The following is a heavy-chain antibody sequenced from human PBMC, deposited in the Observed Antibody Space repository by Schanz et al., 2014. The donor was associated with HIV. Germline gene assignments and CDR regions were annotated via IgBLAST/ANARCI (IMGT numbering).Heavy chain of an antibody. V-gene: IGHV1-69*01. Sequence: QVQLVQSGAEVKKPGSSVKVSCKASGGSFSSSTISWVRQAPGQGLEWMGGIIPLFGTRNYAQMFQGRVTITADESTNTAYMELSSLRSEDTAVYYCARDFNIGDQYYFDHWGQGTLVTVSS. CDR3: ARDFNIGDQYYFDH. D-gene: IGHD2-21*02. CDR1: GGSFSSST. J-gene: IGHJ4*02. CDR2: IIPLFGTR.